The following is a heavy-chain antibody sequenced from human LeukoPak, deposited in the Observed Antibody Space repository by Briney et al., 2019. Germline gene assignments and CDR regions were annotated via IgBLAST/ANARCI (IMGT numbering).Heavy chain of an antibody. CDR3: ARQWDSSSSFDY. CDR1: GGSISSYY. D-gene: IGHD6-13*01. V-gene: IGHV4-4*07. Sequence: SETLSLTCTVSGGSISSYYWSWIRQPAGKGLEWIGRIYTSGSTNYDPSLKSRVTMSVDTSKNQFSLKLSSVTAADTAVYYCARQWDSSSSFDYWGQGTLVTVSS. CDR2: IYTSGST. J-gene: IGHJ4*02.